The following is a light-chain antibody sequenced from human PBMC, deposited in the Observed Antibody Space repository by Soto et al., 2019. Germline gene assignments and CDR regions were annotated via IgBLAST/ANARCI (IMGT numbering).Light chain of an antibody. CDR3: SSYTSSSLYV. CDR2: DVS. Sequence: QSALAQPASVSGSPGQSIAISCTGTSSDVGGYNYVSWYQQHPGKAPKVMIYDVSNRPSEVSDRFSGSKSGNTASLTISGLQAEDEADYYCSSYTSSSLYVFGTGTKLTVL. V-gene: IGLV2-14*01. J-gene: IGLJ1*01. CDR1: SSDVGGYNY.